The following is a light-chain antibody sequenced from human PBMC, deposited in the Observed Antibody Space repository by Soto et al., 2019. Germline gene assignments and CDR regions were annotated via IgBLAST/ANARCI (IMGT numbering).Light chain of an antibody. J-gene: IGLJ3*02. CDR1: SSTIGANY. Sequence: QSVLTQPPSASGTPGQRVTISCSGSSSTIGANYVYWYQHLPGTAPKLLIYKNTQRPSGVPDRFSGSKSGTSASLAISGLRSEDEADYYCAAWDDSLNGWVFGGGTKLTVL. CDR2: KNT. CDR3: AAWDDSLNGWV. V-gene: IGLV1-47*01.